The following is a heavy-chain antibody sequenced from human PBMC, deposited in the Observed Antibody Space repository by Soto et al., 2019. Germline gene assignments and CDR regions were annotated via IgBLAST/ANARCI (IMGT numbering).Heavy chain of an antibody. D-gene: IGHD6-19*01. V-gene: IGHV4-30-2*01. CDR2: IYHSGST. J-gene: IGHJ4*02. Sequence: PSETLSLTCAVSGGSISSGGYSWSWIRQPPGKGLEWIGYIYHSGSTYYNPSLKSRVTMSVDTAKNQFSLKLDSVTAADTAVYYCARGFAIGWYTYYFDLWGQGPLVTVSS. CDR3: ARGFAIGWYTYYFDL. CDR1: GGSISSGGYS.